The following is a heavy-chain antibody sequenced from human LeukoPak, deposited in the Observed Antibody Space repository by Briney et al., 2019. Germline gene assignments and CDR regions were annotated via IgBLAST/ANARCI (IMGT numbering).Heavy chain of an antibody. V-gene: IGHV3-66*01. Sequence: PGGSLRLSCAASGFTVSSNYMSWVRQAPGKGLEWGSVIYSGGSTYYADSVKGRFTISRDNSKNTLYLQMNSLRAEDTAVYYCASDSRSWSYYYGMDVWGQGTTVTVSS. CDR3: ASDSRSWSYYYGMDV. J-gene: IGHJ6*02. CDR1: GFTVSSNY. CDR2: IYSGGST. D-gene: IGHD6-13*01.